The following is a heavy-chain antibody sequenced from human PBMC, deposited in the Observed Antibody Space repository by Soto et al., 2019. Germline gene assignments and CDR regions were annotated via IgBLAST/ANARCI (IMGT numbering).Heavy chain of an antibody. CDR3: ARDRQMYSSSWSQGFDY. V-gene: IGHV1-46*01. CDR1: GYTFTSYY. D-gene: IGHD6-13*01. Sequence: VASVKVSCKASGYTFTSYYMHWVRQAPGQGLEWMGIINPSGGSTSYAQKFQGRVTMTRDTSTSTVYMELSSLRSEDTAVYYCARDRQMYSSSWSQGFDYWGQGTLVTVSS. J-gene: IGHJ4*02. CDR2: INPSGGST.